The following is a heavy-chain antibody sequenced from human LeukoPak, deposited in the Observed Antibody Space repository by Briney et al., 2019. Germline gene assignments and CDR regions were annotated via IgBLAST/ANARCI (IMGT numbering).Heavy chain of an antibody. V-gene: IGHV4-59*08. Sequence: PSETLSLTCTVSGDSITSYYWSWVRQPPGKGLEWIGYIHYSGSTNYNPSLKSRVTISVDTSKNQFSLKMNSVTAADTAVYYCARLASSGWSHCDYWGQGTLVTVSS. D-gene: IGHD6-19*01. CDR1: GDSITSYY. J-gene: IGHJ4*02. CDR3: ARLASSGWSHCDY. CDR2: IHYSGST.